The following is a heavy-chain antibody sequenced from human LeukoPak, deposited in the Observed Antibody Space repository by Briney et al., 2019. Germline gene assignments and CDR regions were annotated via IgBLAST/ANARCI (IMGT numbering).Heavy chain of an antibody. CDR1: GFTFSSYS. CDR3: ARGRDFWSGYPYFDY. Sequence: GGSLRPSCAASGFTFSSYSMNWVRQAPGKGLEWVSYISSSSSTIYYADSVKGRFTISRDNAKNSLYLQMNSLRAEDTAVYYCARGRDFWSGYPYFDYWGQGTLVTVSS. D-gene: IGHD3-3*01. J-gene: IGHJ4*02. CDR2: ISSSSSTI. V-gene: IGHV3-48*01.